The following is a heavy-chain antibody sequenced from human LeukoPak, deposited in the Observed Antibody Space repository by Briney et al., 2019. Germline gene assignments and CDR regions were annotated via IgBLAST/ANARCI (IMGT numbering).Heavy chain of an antibody. Sequence: PSQTLSLTCTVSGGSISSGYYWGWIRQPPGKGLEWIGSIYHSGSTYYNPSLKSRVTISVDTSKNQFSLKLSSVTAADTAVYYCARLVPAAILDYWGQGTLVTVSS. V-gene: IGHV4-38-2*02. CDR3: ARLVPAAILDY. CDR1: GGSISSGYY. J-gene: IGHJ4*02. D-gene: IGHD2-2*02. CDR2: IYHSGST.